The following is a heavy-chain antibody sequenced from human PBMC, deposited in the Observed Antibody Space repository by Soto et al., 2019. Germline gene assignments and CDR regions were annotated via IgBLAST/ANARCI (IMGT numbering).Heavy chain of an antibody. CDR1: GGSISSGDYY. V-gene: IGHV4-30-4*01. CDR2: IYYSGST. CDR3: TRGPSGDKVDY. J-gene: IGHJ4*02. D-gene: IGHD7-27*01. Sequence: SETLSLTCTVSGGSISSGDYYWSWIRQPPGKGLEWIGHIYYSGSTYYNPSLNSRVTISVDTSKNQFSLKLSSVSAADTAVYYCTRGPSGDKVDYWGQGTLVTVSS.